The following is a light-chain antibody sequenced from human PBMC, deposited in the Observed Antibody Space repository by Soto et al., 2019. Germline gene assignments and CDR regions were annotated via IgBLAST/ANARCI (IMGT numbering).Light chain of an antibody. V-gene: IGKV3-20*01. Sequence: ETVLTQSPDTLSLSPGERATLSCRASQSVSSVYLNWYQQKPSQAPRLLIYGASSRANGIPDRFSGSGSGTDFTLTISRLEPEDFAVYYCQVFGDSPPLYTFGQGTKLEIK. J-gene: IGKJ2*01. CDR3: QVFGDSPPLYT. CDR2: GAS. CDR1: QSVSSVY.